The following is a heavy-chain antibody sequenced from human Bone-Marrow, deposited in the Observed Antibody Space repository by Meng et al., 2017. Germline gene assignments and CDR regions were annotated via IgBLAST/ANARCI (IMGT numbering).Heavy chain of an antibody. CDR3: AKVSRFSRFGELSGYYFDY. CDR2: ISGSGGST. Sequence: GESLKISCAASGFTFSSYAMSWVRQAPGKGLEWVSAISGSGGSTYYADSVKGRFTIPRDNAKNSLYLQMNSLRAEDTAVYYCAKVSRFSRFGELSGYYFDYWGQGTLVTVSS. CDR1: GFTFSSYA. D-gene: IGHD3-10*01. J-gene: IGHJ4*02. V-gene: IGHV3-23*01.